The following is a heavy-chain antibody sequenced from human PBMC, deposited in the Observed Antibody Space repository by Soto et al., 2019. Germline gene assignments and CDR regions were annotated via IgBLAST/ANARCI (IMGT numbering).Heavy chain of an antibody. J-gene: IGHJ6*02. V-gene: IGHV3-74*02. CDR2: MNEDGGTT. CDR3: ACDLSGRADV. D-gene: IGHD2-21*01. CDR1: GFTFSSYW. Sequence: EVQLVESGGGLVRPGGSLRLSCAASGFTFSSYWMHWVRQAPGKGLVWVSRMNEDGGTTDYADSVKGRFTISRDNAKNTLYLQMNSLRVVDTAVYYCACDLSGRADVWGQGTTVTVSS.